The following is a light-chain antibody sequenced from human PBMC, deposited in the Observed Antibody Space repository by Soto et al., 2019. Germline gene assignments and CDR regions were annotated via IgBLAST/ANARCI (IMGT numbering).Light chain of an antibody. CDR2: GAS. V-gene: IGKV1-17*03. CDR1: QAISHY. CDR3: LQHNTYPLS. Sequence: DNQMTQSPSAMSASVGDRVTITCRASQAISHYLAWFHQRPGKVPQRLIYGASTLESGVPSRVSGSGSGTEFTLTISSLQPEDFGTYYCLQHNTYPLSFGGGTKVDIK. J-gene: IGKJ4*01.